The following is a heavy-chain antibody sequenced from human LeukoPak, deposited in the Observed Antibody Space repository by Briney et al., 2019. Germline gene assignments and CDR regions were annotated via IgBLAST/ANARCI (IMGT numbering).Heavy chain of an antibody. D-gene: IGHD3-10*01. CDR3: ARRAGSGSYYKT. V-gene: IGHV1-69*13. J-gene: IGHJ4*02. Sequence: ASVKVSCKASGGTFSSYAISWVRRAPGQGLEWMGGIIPIFGTANYAQKFQGRVTITADESTSTAYMELSSLRSEDTAVYYCARRAGSGSYYKTWGQGTLVTVSS. CDR2: IIPIFGTA. CDR1: GGTFSSYA.